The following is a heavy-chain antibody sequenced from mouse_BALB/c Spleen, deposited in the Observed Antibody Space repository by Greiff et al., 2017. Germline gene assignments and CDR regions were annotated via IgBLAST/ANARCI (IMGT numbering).Heavy chain of an antibody. V-gene: IGHV1-82*01. D-gene: IGHD2-4*01. Sequence: QVQLKQSGPELVKPGASVKISYKASGYAFSSSWMNWVKQRPGQGLEWIGRIYPGDGDTNYNGKFKGKATLTADKSSSTAYMQLSSLTSVDSAVYFCARSSTMITTGYYYAMDYWGQGTSVTVSS. J-gene: IGHJ4*01. CDR1: GYAFSSSW. CDR2: IYPGDGDT. CDR3: ARSSTMITTGYYYAMDY.